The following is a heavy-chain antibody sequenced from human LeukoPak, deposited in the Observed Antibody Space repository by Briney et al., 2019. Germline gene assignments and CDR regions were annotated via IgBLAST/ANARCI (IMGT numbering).Heavy chain of an antibody. CDR3: AKVITMVRGALDY. CDR1: GFTFNNYA. J-gene: IGHJ4*02. CDR2: ISGSGGTT. D-gene: IGHD3-10*01. Sequence: PGGSLRLSCTASGFTFNNYAMSWVRQAPGTGLEWVSAISGSGGTTYYADSVKGRFTVSRDNSNNTLYLQMNSLRAEDTAVYYCAKVITMVRGALDYWGQGTLVTVSS. V-gene: IGHV3-23*01.